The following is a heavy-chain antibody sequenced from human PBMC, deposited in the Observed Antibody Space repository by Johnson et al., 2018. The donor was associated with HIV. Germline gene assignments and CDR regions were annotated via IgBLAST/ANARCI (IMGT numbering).Heavy chain of an antibody. CDR1: GFTFDDYD. CDR2: INWNGGRT. J-gene: IGHJ3*02. D-gene: IGHD2-21*02. Sequence: VQLVESGGGVVRPGESLRLSCAASGFTFDDYDMKWVRPAPGKGLEWVSGINWNGGRTDYADSVKGRFTISRDNAKKSLYLQMNSLRADDTAVYYCVRDDYAFHIWGQGTMVTVSS. CDR3: VRDDYAFHI. V-gene: IGHV3-20*04.